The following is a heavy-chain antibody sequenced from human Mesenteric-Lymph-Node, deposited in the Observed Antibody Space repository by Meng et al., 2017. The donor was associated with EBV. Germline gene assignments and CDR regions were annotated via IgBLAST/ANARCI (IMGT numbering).Heavy chain of an antibody. Sequence: QVQLVESGGGLVKPGGSLRLSCVASGITFNDYYMSWIRQAPGKGLEWIAYISSSGSSIFYSDSVKGRFTISRDNAKTSLYLQMNSLRAEDTAVYYCAKPYDDSGYYYDFWGQGTLVTVSS. CDR2: ISSSGSSI. D-gene: IGHD3-22*01. V-gene: IGHV3-11*01. CDR3: AKPYDDSGYYYDF. J-gene: IGHJ4*02. CDR1: GITFNDYY.